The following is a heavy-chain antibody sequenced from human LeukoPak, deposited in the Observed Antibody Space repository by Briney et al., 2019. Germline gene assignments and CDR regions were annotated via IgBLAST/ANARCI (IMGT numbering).Heavy chain of an antibody. CDR3: ARGDYYGSGSYPYFDY. J-gene: IGHJ4*02. D-gene: IGHD3-10*01. CDR2: IVPIFGTA. CDR1: GGTFSSYA. V-gene: IGHV1-69*05. Sequence: ASVKVSCKASGGTFSSYAISWVRQAPGQGLEWMGGIVPIFGTANYAQKFQGRVTITTDESTSTAYMELSSLRSEDTAVYYCARGDYYGSGSYPYFDYWGQGTLVTVSS.